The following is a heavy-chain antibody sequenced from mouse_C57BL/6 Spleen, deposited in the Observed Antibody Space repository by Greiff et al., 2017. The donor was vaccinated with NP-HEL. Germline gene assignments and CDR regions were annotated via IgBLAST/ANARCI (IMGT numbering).Heavy chain of an antibody. CDR2: ISYDGSN. J-gene: IGHJ2*01. Sequence: EVKLMESGPGLVKPSQSLSLTCSVTGYSITSGYYWNWIRQFPGNKLEWMGYISYDGSNNYNPSLKNRISITRDTSKNQFFLKLNSVTTEDTATYYCARGSITTVKYFDYWGQGTTLTVSS. D-gene: IGHD1-1*01. CDR1: GYSITSGYY. CDR3: ARGSITTVKYFDY. V-gene: IGHV3-6*01.